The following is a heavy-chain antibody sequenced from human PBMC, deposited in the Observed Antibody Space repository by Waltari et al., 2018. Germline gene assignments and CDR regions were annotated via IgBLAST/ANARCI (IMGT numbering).Heavy chain of an antibody. CDR3: ARSAYFSIAVAGKAARVFDY. CDR2: INPNSGGT. CDR1: GYTFTGYY. V-gene: IGHV1-2*02. Sequence: QVQLVQSGAEVKKPGASVKVSCKASGYTFTGYYMHWVRQAPGQGLEWMGWINPNSGGTNYAQKFQGRVTMTRDTSISTAYMELSRLRSDDTAVYYCARSAYFSIAVAGKAARVFDYWGQGTLVTVSS. J-gene: IGHJ4*02. D-gene: IGHD6-19*01.